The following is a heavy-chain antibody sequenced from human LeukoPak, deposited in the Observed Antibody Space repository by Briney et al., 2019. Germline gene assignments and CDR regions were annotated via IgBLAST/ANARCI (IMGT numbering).Heavy chain of an antibody. V-gene: IGHV4-4*02. D-gene: IGHD6-19*01. J-gene: IGHJ4*02. CDR3: ARDRGSSGWYDY. CDR2: IYRSGST. Sequence: GTLSLTCAVSGGSISSSNWWSWVRQPPGKGLEWIGEIYRSGSTNYNPSLKSRVTISVDKSKNQFSLKLSSVTAADTAVYYCARDRGSSGWYDYWGQGTLVTVSS. CDR1: GGSISSSNW.